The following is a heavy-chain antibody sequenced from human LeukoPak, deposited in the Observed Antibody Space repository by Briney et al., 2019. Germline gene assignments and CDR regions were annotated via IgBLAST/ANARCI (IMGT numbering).Heavy chain of an antibody. D-gene: IGHD2-15*01. V-gene: IGHV1-69*02. CDR1: GGTFSNYS. Sequence: SVKVSCKASGGTFSNYSINWVRQDPGQGREWMGRVIPILDITNYVQKFQGRVTITADKSTSTAYMELSSLRSEDTAVYYCASMQGYCSAETCYYYYGMDVWGQGTTVTVSS. CDR2: VIPILDIT. CDR3: ASMQGYCSAETCYYYYGMDV. J-gene: IGHJ6*02.